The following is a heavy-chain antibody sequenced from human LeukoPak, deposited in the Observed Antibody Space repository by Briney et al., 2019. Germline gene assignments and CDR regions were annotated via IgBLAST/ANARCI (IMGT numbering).Heavy chain of an antibody. CDR2: ISSSSGYI. V-gene: IGHV3-21*01. D-gene: IGHD4-17*01. J-gene: IGHJ4*02. CDR3: ARAGQMTTVTTYPYDC. CDR1: GFTFSSYS. Sequence: GGSLRLSCAASGFTFSSYSMNWVRQAPGKGLEWVSSISSSSGYIYYADSVKGRFTISRDNAKNSLYLQMNSLRAEDTAVYYCARAGQMTTVTTYPYDCWGQGTLVTVSS.